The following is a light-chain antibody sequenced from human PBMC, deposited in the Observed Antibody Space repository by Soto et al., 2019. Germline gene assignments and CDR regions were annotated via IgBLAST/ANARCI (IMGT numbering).Light chain of an antibody. Sequence: DIQMTQSPSTLSASVGDRVTITCRASQSIRTWLAWYQQKPGKAPKLLIYQVSRLESGVPSRFSGSGSGTECTLTISSLQSDDFATYFCQQYNSYSGTFGQGTKGEIK. CDR3: QQYNSYSGT. CDR2: QVS. J-gene: IGKJ1*01. CDR1: QSIRTW. V-gene: IGKV1-5*03.